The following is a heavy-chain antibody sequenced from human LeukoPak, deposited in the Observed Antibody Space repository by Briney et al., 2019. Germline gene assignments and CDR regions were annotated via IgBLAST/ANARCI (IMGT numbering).Heavy chain of an antibody. CDR3: ARGLRKRHFYYHGMDV. J-gene: IGHJ6*02. CDR1: GGSFSGYY. CDR2: INHSGST. Sequence: ASETLSLTCAVYGGSFSGYYWTWIRQSPGKGLEWIGEINHSGSTDYNPSLKGRVTISVDTSKNQFSLKSISVTAADTAVYYCARGLRKRHFYYHGMDVWGQGTPVTVSS. D-gene: IGHD5-24*01. V-gene: IGHV4-34*01.